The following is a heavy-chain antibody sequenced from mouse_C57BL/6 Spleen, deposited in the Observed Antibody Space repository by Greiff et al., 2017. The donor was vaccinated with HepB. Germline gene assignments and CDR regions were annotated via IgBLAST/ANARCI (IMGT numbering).Heavy chain of an antibody. D-gene: IGHD1-1*01. CDR2: IDPENGDT. V-gene: IGHV14-4*01. CDR3: ARSGKLQDYAMDY. Sequence: VQLQQSGAELVRPGASVKLSCTASGFNIKDDYMHWVKQRPEQGLEWIGWIDPENGDTEYASKFQGKATITADTSSNTAYLQLSSLTSEDSAVYYCARSGKLQDYAMDYWGQGTSVTVSS. CDR1: GFNIKDDY. J-gene: IGHJ4*01.